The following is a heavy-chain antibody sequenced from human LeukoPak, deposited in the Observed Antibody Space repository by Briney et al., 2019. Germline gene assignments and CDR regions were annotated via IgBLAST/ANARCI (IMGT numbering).Heavy chain of an antibody. V-gene: IGHV1-24*01. Sequence: ASVKVSCKVSGYTLTELSMHWVRQAPGKGLGWMGGFDPEDGETIYAQKFQGRVTMTEDTSTDTAYLELSSLRSEDTAVYYCATFAGPPRRTFGELDYWGQGTLVTVSS. D-gene: IGHD3-10*01. CDR1: GYTLTELS. CDR3: ATFAGPPRRTFGELDY. J-gene: IGHJ4*02. CDR2: FDPEDGET.